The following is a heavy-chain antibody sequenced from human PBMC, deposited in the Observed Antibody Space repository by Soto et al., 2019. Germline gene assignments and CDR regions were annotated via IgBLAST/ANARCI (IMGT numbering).Heavy chain of an antibody. D-gene: IGHD5-12*01. J-gene: IGHJ6*02. Sequence: QVQLQQWGAGLLKPSETLSLTCAVYGGSFSGYYWSWIRQPPGKGLEWIGEINHSGSTNYNPSLNSRVTISVDTSKNQFSLKLSSVTAADTAVYYCARGSGRASYGMDVWGQGTTVTVSS. CDR2: INHSGST. CDR3: ARGSGRASYGMDV. CDR1: GGSFSGYY. V-gene: IGHV4-34*01.